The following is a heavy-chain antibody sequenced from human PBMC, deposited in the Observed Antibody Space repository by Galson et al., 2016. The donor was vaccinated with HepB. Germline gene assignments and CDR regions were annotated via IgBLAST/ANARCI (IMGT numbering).Heavy chain of an antibody. J-gene: IGHJ4*02. V-gene: IGHV3-33*01. CDR3: VRGTGPGSYLVDY. CDR2: IWGDGSRK. D-gene: IGHD3-10*01. CDR1: GFTFSSYA. Sequence: SLRLSCAASGFTFSSYAIHWVRQGPGKGLDWLGFIWGDGSRKYHVGSVKDRFTISRDNSDNTAYLQMNNLRADDTALYYCVRGTGPGSYLVDYWGQGVPVAVSS.